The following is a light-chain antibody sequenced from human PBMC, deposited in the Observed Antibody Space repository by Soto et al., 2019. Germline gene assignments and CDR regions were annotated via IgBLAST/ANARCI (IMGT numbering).Light chain of an antibody. CDR3: QQYGASPLVT. CDR2: GAS. J-gene: IGKJ3*01. Sequence: EVVLTQSPGTLSLSPGERATLSCRASQGVTTAYLAWYQHKPGQAPRLLIYGASNRATGIPDRFSGSGSGTDFTLTISRLEPEDWAVDSCQQYGASPLVTFGPGTKVALK. CDR1: QGVTTAY. V-gene: IGKV3-20*01.